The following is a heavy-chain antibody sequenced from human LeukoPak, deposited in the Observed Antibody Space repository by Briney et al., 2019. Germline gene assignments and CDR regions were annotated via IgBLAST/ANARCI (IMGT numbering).Heavy chain of an antibody. J-gene: IGHJ4*02. CDR3: ARASTTVPNLLDY. Sequence: GGSLRLSCATSGFTFDDYGMSWVRQTPGKGLVWVSRIKGDGSDTLYADSVKGRFTISRDNSKNTLYLQTSSLGVDDTAVYYCARASTTVPNLLDYWGQGALVSVSS. CDR1: GFTFDDYG. V-gene: IGHV3-74*01. CDR2: IKGDGSDT. D-gene: IGHD4-17*01.